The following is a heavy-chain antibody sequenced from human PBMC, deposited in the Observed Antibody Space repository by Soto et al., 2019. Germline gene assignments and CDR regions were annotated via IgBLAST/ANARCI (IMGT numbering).Heavy chain of an antibody. J-gene: IGHJ5*02. CDR1: CYTFSNYG. CDR3: ARVVPGAEAWFGP. V-gene: IGHV1-18*01. CDR2: ISLYSDGT. Sequence: SVKVSFKTSCYTFSNYGITWVRQAPGQPLEWLGWISLYSDGTNYAQKFQGRVSMTTDTSTTTAYMELRSLRSDDKAVYYCARVVPGAEAWFGPWGQGTLVTVYS. D-gene: IGHD2-2*01.